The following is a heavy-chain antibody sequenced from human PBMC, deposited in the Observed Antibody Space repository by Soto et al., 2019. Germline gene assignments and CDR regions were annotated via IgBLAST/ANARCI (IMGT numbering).Heavy chain of an antibody. Sequence: GASVKVSCKVSGYTLTELSMHWVRQAPGKGLEWMGGFDPEDGETIYAQKFQGRVTMTEDTSTETAYMELSSLRSEDTAVYYCATWATHYDSIGYYLDYCGQGAMVTVCS. V-gene: IGHV1-24*01. CDR3: ATWATHYDSIGYYLDY. CDR1: GYTLTELS. CDR2: FDPEDGET. D-gene: IGHD3-22*01. J-gene: IGHJ4*02.